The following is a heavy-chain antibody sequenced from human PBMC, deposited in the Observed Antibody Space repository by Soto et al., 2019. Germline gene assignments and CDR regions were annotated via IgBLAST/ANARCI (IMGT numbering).Heavy chain of an antibody. Sequence: QVQLVQSGAEVKKPGASVKVSCKASGYTFTSYGISWVRQAPGQGLEWMGWINVYNGNTNYAQKLQGSVTLTTDTSTSTAYLDLRSLRSEDTAVYFCARDTSRGEYDYWGQGTLVTVSS. CDR2: INVYNGNT. CDR1: GYTFTSYG. D-gene: IGHD3-10*01. V-gene: IGHV1-18*01. J-gene: IGHJ4*02. CDR3: ARDTSRGEYDY.